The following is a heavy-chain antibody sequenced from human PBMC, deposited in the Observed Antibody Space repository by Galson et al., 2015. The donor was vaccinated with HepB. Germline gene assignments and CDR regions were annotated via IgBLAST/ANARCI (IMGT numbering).Heavy chain of an antibody. V-gene: IGHV1-69*13. Sequence: SVKVSRKASGGTFSSYAISWVRQAPGQGLEWMGGIIPIFGTANYAQKFQGRVTITADESTSTAYMELSSLRSEDTAVYYCARGHYYGSGSYYNNANYYYYYYMDVWGKGTTVAVSS. CDR2: IIPIFGTA. CDR1: GGTFSSYA. J-gene: IGHJ6*03. D-gene: IGHD3-10*01. CDR3: ARGHYYGSGSYYNNANYYYYYYMDV.